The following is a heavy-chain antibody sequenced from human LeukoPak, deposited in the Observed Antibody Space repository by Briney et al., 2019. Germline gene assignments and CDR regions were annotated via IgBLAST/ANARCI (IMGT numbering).Heavy chain of an antibody. V-gene: IGHV1-69*01. CDR1: GGTFSSYA. CDR2: IIPIFGTA. Sequence: SVKVSFKASGGTFSSYAISWVRQAPGQGLEWMGGIIPIFGTANYAQKFQGRVTITADESTSTAYMELSSLRSEDTAVYYCALSGPAAMPFDYGMDVWGQGTTVTVSS. CDR3: ALSGPAAMPFDYGMDV. J-gene: IGHJ6*02. D-gene: IGHD2-2*01.